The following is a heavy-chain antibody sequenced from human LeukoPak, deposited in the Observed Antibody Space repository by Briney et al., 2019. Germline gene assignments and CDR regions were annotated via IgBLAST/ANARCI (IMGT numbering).Heavy chain of an antibody. Sequence: GGSLRLSCAASGFTFSSYAMSWVRQAPGKGLEWVSAISGSGGSTYYADSVKGRFTISRDNSKNTLYLQMNSLRAEDTAVYYCAKTRGISISGVVPLCDYWGQGTLVTVSS. V-gene: IGHV3-23*01. CDR1: GFTFSSYA. CDR2: ISGSGGST. CDR3: AKTRGISISGVVPLCDY. D-gene: IGHD3-3*01. J-gene: IGHJ4*02.